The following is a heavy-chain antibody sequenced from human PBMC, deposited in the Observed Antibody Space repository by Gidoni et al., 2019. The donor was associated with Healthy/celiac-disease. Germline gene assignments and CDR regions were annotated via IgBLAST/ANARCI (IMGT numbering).Heavy chain of an antibody. CDR1: GYTFTSYD. D-gene: IGHD1-26*01. Sequence: QVQLVQSGAEVKKPGASVKVSCKASGYTFTSYDINWVRQATGQGLEWMGWMNPNSGNTGYAQKFQGRVTMTRNTSISTAYMELSSLRSEDTAVYYCARWDIGSQGNYYGMDVWGQGTTVTVSS. CDR3: ARWDIGSQGNYYGMDV. CDR2: MNPNSGNT. J-gene: IGHJ6*02. V-gene: IGHV1-8*01.